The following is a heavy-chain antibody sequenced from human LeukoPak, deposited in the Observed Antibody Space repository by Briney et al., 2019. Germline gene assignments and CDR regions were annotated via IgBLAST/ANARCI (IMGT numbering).Heavy chain of an antibody. CDR3: ATVDTAMEAHFDY. V-gene: IGHV3-21*01. Sequence: GGSLRLSCAASGFTFSSYSMNWVRQAPGKGLEWVSSISSSSSYIYYADSVKGRFTISRDNAKNSLYLQMNSLRAEDTAVYYCATVDTAMEAHFDYWGQGTLVTVSS. CDR1: GFTFSSYS. D-gene: IGHD5-18*01. J-gene: IGHJ4*02. CDR2: ISSSSSYI.